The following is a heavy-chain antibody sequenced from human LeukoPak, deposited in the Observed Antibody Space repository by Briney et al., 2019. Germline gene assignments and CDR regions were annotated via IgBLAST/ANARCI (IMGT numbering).Heavy chain of an antibody. CDR1: GYTFTSYA. J-gene: IGHJ5*02. Sequence: ASVKVSCKASGYTFTSYAMNWVRQAPGQGLEWMGWINTNSGNPTYAQGFTGRFVFSLDTSVSTAYLQISSLKAEDTAVYYCARDNSVRDEAWWFYPWGQGTPVTVSS. CDR3: ARDNSVRDEAWWFYP. V-gene: IGHV7-4-1*02. D-gene: IGHD5-24*01. CDR2: INTNSGNP.